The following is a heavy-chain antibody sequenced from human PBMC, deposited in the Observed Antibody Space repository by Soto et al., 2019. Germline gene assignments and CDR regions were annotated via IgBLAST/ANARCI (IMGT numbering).Heavy chain of an antibody. D-gene: IGHD5-18*01. J-gene: IGHJ4*02. CDR2: IVVGSGNT. Sequence: SVKVSCKASGFTFTSSAVQWVRQARGQRLEWIGWIVVGSGNTNYAQKFQERVTITRDMSTSTAYMELSSLRSEDTAVYYCAAKSGYSYGYIDYWGQGALVTVSS. CDR1: GFTFTSSA. V-gene: IGHV1-58*01. CDR3: AAKSGYSYGYIDY.